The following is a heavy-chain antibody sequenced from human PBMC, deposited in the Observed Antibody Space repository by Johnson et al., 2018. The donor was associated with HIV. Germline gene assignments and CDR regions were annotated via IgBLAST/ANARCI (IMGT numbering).Heavy chain of an antibody. J-gene: IGHJ3*02. CDR1: GFTVSSNY. V-gene: IGHV3-66*02. CDR2: INSDESST. CDR3: ARGVKQQLSVVDAFGI. D-gene: IGHD6-13*01. Sequence: VQLVESGGGLVQPGGSLRLSCAASGFTVSSNYMSWVRQAPGKGLVWVSSINSDESSTNYAESAKGRFTISRDNSRNTLFLQMNSLRVEDTAAYYCARGVKQQLSVVDAFGIWGQGTMVTVSS.